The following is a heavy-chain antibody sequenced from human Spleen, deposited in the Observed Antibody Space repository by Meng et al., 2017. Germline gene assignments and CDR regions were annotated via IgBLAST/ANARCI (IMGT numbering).Heavy chain of an antibody. D-gene: IGHD4-11*01. J-gene: IGHJ4*02. CDR2: INHSGST. Sequence: VPTEQWGAGLLKPSETPSLTCVVAGGSCSDYYGSWIRQPPGKGLEWIGKINHSGSTNYNPSLESRATISVDTSQNNLSLKLSSVTAADSAVYYCARGPTTMAHDFDYWGQGTLVTVSS. V-gene: IGHV4-34*01. CDR3: ARGPTTMAHDFDY. CDR1: GGSCSDYY.